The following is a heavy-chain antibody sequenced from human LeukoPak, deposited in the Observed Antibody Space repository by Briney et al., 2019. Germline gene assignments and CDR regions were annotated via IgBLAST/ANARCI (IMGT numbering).Heavy chain of an antibody. CDR1: GFTFSSYA. Sequence: GGSLRLSCAASGFTFSSYAMSWVRQAPGKGLEWVSAISGSGGSTYYADSVKGRFTISRDNSKNTLYLQMNSLRAEDTAVYYCARDFCGGDCYLAYYFDYWGQGTLVTVSS. V-gene: IGHV3-23*01. CDR2: ISGSGGST. J-gene: IGHJ4*02. CDR3: ARDFCGGDCYLAYYFDY. D-gene: IGHD2-21*02.